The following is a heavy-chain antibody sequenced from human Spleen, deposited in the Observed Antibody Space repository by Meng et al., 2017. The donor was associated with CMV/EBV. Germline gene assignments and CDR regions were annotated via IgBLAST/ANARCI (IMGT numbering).Heavy chain of an antibody. V-gene: IGHV3-23*03. CDR3: AREHCSSASCYFTDWFDP. CDR1: GFTFSSYA. J-gene: IGHJ5*02. CDR2: IYSGGSST. D-gene: IGHD2-2*01. Sequence: GESLKISCAASGFTFSSYAMSWVRQAPGKGLEWVSVIYSGGSSTYYADSVKGRFTISRENSKNTVYLQMNSLRPDDTAVYYCAREHCSSASCYFTDWFDPWGQGTLVTVSS.